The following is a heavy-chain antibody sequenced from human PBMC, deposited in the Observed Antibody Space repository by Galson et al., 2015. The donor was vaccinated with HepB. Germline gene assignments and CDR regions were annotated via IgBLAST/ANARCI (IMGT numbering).Heavy chain of an antibody. D-gene: IGHD2-2*02. V-gene: IGHV1-8*01. CDR1: GSTFTSYD. J-gene: IGHJ6*02. CDR2: MNPNSGNT. Sequence: SVKVSCKASGSTFTSYDINWVRQATGQGLEWMGWMNPNSGNTGYAQKFQGRVTMTRNTSISTAYMELSSLRSEDTAVCYCARGRYCSSTSCYTGYYYGMDVWGQGTTVTVSS. CDR3: ARGRYCSSTSCYTGYYYGMDV.